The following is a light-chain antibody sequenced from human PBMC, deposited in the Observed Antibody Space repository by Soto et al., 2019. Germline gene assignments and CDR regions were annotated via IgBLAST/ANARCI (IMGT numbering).Light chain of an antibody. V-gene: IGKV3-15*01. J-gene: IGKJ4*01. CDR3: QQYNDWPLT. CDR1: QSVSTN. Sequence: EIVMTQSPATLSVSPGERASLSCRASQSVSTNLAWYQQKPAQAPRLPIYGASTRATGIPARFSGGGSGTEFTLTISSLQSADFAVYYCQQYNDWPLTFGGGTKVEIK. CDR2: GAS.